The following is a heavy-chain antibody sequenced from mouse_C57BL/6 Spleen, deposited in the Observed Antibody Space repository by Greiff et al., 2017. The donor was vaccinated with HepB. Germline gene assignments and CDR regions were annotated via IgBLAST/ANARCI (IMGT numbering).Heavy chain of an antibody. Sequence: VQLQESGPGLVAPSQSLSITCTVSGFSLTSYGVHWVRQPPGKGLEWLVVIWSDGSTTYNSALKSRLSISKDNSKSQVFLKMNSLQTADTAMYYCARHHSPYCAMDYWGQGTSVTVSS. J-gene: IGHJ4*01. V-gene: IGHV2-6-1*01. CDR2: IWSDGST. CDR3: ARHHSPYCAMDY. CDR1: GFSLTSYG.